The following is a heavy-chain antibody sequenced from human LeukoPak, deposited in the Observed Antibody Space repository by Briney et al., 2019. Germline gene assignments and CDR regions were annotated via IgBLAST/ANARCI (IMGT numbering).Heavy chain of an antibody. D-gene: IGHD3-22*01. CDR2: INWNGGST. CDR1: GFTFNDYG. J-gene: IGHJ4*02. Sequence: TGGSLRLSCAASGFTFNDYGMSWVRQAPGKGLEWVSGINWNGGSTGYADSVKGRFTISRDNAKNSLYLQMNSLRAEDTALYYCARYYYDSHIDYWGQGTLVTVSS. V-gene: IGHV3-20*04. CDR3: ARYYYDSHIDY.